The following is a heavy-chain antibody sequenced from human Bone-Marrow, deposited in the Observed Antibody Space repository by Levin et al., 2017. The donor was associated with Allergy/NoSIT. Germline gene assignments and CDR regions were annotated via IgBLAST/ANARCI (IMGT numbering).Heavy chain of an antibody. D-gene: IGHD5/OR15-5a*01. CDR1: GFTFGDYG. Sequence: GGSLRLSCTASGFTFGDYGFNWVRQAPGKGLEWIGLIRSKLYGGTTQYAASVRGRFTISRDDSKSIAYLQMDNLRTDDTAVYYCARRRTMDRVSEFDYWGPGTLVTVSS. CDR2: IRSKLYGGTT. V-gene: IGHV3-49*04. CDR3: ARRRTMDRVSEFDY. J-gene: IGHJ4*02.